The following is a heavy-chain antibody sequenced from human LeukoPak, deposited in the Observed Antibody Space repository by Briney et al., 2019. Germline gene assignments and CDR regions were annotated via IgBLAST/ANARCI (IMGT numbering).Heavy chain of an antibody. CDR3: ARGSDYYDSSGLGY. V-gene: IGHV4-39*07. Sequence: PSETLSFTCTVSGGSISSSGYYWGWIRQPPGKGLEWIGSIHYSGSTYYNPSLNSRVTISIDTSKNQFSLKLSFVTAADTAVYYCARGSDYYDSSGLGYWGQGTLVTVSS. CDR1: GGSISSSGYY. CDR2: IHYSGST. J-gene: IGHJ4*02. D-gene: IGHD3-22*01.